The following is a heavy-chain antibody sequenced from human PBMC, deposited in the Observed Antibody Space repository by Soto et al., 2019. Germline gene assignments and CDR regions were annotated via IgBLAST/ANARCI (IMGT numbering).Heavy chain of an antibody. J-gene: IGHJ6*02. CDR3: ARARHDYGDSYGMDV. CDR1: GGSISSGGYY. D-gene: IGHD4-17*01. CDR2: IYYSGST. Sequence: QVQLQESGPRLVKPSQTLSLTCTVSGGSISSGGYYWSWIRQHPGKGLEWIGYIYYSGSTYYNPSPKSRLTIXXDXSXXQFALKLSAVTAADTAVYYCARARHDYGDSYGMDVWGQGTTVTVSS. V-gene: IGHV4-31*03.